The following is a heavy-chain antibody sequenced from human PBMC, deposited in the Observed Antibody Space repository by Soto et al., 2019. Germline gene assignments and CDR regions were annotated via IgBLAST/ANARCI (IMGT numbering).Heavy chain of an antibody. D-gene: IGHD4-17*01. CDR1: GGTFSSYA. Sequence: SVKVSCKASGGTFSSYAISWVRQAPGQGLEWMGGIIPIFGTANYAQEFQGRVTITADESTSTAYMELSSLRSEDTAVFYFAKGDGTTGISVGGREVWGEGTTVTVPS. J-gene: IGHJ6*04. CDR3: AKGDGTTGISVGGREV. CDR2: IIPIFGTA. V-gene: IGHV1-69*13.